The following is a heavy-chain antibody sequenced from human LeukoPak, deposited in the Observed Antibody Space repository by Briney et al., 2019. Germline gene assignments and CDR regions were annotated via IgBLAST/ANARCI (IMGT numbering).Heavy chain of an antibody. CDR1: GGSITSRTYY. J-gene: IGHJ5*02. CDR2: LSYRGNT. D-gene: IGHD6-19*01. Sequence: PSETLSLTCSVSGGSITSRTYYWAWLRQTPEKGLEWIGTLSYRGNTYYNPSLRSRGTISVDSSKTHSSLNLRSVAASDTAVDYCAIASVAVAGKCWFDHWGQGILVTVSS. V-gene: IGHV4-39*02. CDR3: AIASVAVAGKCWFDH.